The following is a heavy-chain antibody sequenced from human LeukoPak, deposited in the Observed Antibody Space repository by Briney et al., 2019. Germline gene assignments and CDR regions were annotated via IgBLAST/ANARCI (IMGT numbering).Heavy chain of an antibody. CDR1: GGSISSSSYY. Sequence: PSETLSLTCTVSGGSISSSSYYWGWIRRPPGKGLEWIGSIYYSGSTYYNPSLKSRVTISVDTSKNQFSLKLSSVTAADTAVYYCARSLVGATADFDYWGQGTLVTVSP. CDR2: IYYSGST. V-gene: IGHV4-39*01. J-gene: IGHJ4*02. CDR3: ARSLVGATADFDY. D-gene: IGHD1-26*01.